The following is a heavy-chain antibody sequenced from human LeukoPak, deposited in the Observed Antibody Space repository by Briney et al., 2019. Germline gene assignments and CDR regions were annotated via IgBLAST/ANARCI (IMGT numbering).Heavy chain of an antibody. CDR2: VWYDGSKK. CDR1: GFIFRNYG. Sequence: GGSLRLSCAASGFIFRNYGMHWVRQAPGKGLEWVAVVWYDGSKKYYEDYVKGRFTISRDNSKSTLPLQMNSLRAEDTAVYYCARGISSDSGSLDYWGQGTLVTVSS. CDR3: ARGISSDSGSLDY. J-gene: IGHJ4*02. D-gene: IGHD3-10*01. V-gene: IGHV3-33*01.